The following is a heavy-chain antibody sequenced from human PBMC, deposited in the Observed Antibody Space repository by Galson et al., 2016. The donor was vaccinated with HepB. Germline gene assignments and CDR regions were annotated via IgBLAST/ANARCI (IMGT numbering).Heavy chain of an antibody. Sequence: SLRLSCAASGFSFGDSWMTWVRQAPGKGLEWVANIKQDGTEQYYVDSVKGRFTISRDNAKNSLYLQMNSLRAEDTAVYYCCTASTSYYFYFDYWGQGTLVTVSS. D-gene: IGHD2-2*01. V-gene: IGHV3-7*01. CDR3: CTASTSYYFYFDY. J-gene: IGHJ4*02. CDR1: GFSFGDSW. CDR2: IKQDGTEQ.